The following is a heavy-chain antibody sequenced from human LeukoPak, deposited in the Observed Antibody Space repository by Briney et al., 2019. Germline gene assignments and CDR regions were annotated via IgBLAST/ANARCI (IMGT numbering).Heavy chain of an antibody. J-gene: IGHJ4*02. Sequence: ASVKVSCKVSGDTLTELSTHWVRQAPGKGLEWMGGFDPEHGEMIYAQKLQGRVTMTEDRSTDTAYMELSSLRSEDTAVYYCATGGPWDLLKYWGQGTLVTVPS. CDR2: FDPEHGEM. V-gene: IGHV1-24*01. D-gene: IGHD3-9*01. CDR1: GDTLTELS. CDR3: ATGGPWDLLKY.